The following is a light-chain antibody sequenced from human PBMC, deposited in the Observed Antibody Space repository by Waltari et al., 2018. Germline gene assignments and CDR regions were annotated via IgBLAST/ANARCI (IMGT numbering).Light chain of an antibody. J-gene: IGKJ1*01. CDR2: GAS. CDR1: QSFSRA. Sequence: IVLTQSPGSLSSSPGGRVTLPRRASQSFSRALAWYKQKPGQAPRLLIFGASNSPTGIPDRLSGSGSDADFSLTTSRLEPEDFAVYYCQHYVRLPGTFGRGTKVEIK. CDR3: QHYVRLPGT. V-gene: IGKV3-20*01.